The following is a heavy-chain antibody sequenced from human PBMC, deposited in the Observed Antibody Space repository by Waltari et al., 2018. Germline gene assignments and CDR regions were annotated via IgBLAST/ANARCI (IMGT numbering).Heavy chain of an antibody. V-gene: IGHV1-69*01. CDR2: IIPIFGTA. CDR3: AREARRYSGYDYAGY. D-gene: IGHD5-12*01. CDR1: GGTFSSYA. J-gene: IGHJ4*02. Sequence: QVQLVQSGAEVKKPGSSVKVSCKASGGTFSSYAISWVRPAPGQGLEWMGGIIPIFGTANYAQKCQGRVTITADEATSTAYMELSSLRSEDTAVYYCAREARRYSGYDYAGYWGQGTLVTVSS.